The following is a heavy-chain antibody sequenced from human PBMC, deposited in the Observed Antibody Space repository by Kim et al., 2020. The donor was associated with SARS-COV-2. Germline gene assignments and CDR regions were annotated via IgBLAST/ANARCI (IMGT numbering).Heavy chain of an antibody. D-gene: IGHD3-10*01. CDR1: GFTFDDYA. J-gene: IGHJ5*02. CDR2: ISWNSGTI. V-gene: IGHV3-9*01. CDR3: AKASMVRGVTTFDP. Sequence: SLRLSCAASGFTFDDYAMHWVRQAPGKGLEWVSGISWNSGTIGYADSVKGRFTISRDNAKNSLYLQMNSLRAEDTALYYCAKASMVRGVTTFDPWGQGTLVTVSS.